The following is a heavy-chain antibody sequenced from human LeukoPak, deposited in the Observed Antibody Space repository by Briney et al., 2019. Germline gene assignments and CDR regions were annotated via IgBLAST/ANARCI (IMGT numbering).Heavy chain of an antibody. D-gene: IGHD3-10*01. CDR3: AKDVNYSPSGTFDY. J-gene: IGHJ4*02. CDR2: INEDGSEK. V-gene: IGHV3-7*03. CDR1: GFTFSKTW. Sequence: PGGSLRLSCAAAGFTFSKTWMSWVRQAPGKGLAWVASINEDGSEKQYVDSVKGRVTISRDNAKNSLYLQMNSLRVEDMALYYCAKDVNYSPSGTFDYWGQGTLVTVSS.